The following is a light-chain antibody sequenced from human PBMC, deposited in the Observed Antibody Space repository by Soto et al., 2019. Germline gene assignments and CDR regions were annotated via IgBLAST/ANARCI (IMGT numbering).Light chain of an antibody. J-gene: IGKJ1*01. V-gene: IGKV3D-7*01. CDR1: QSVSSSY. CDR3: QQDYNLLWA. Sequence: PGERVTLSCRASQSVSSSYLTWYQQKPGQAPRLLIYGASTRATSIPARFSGSRSGTDFTLTISSLQPEDFAVYYCQQDYNLLWAFGQGTKVEIK. CDR2: GAS.